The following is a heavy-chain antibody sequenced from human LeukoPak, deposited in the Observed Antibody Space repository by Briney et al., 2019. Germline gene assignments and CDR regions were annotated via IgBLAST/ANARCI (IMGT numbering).Heavy chain of an antibody. CDR1: GYTFTSYG. J-gene: IGHJ6*03. V-gene: IGHV1-18*01. CDR2: ISAYNGNT. CDR3: ARDDYDILTLTYYYMDV. D-gene: IGHD3-9*01. Sequence: ASVKVSCKASGYTFTSYGISWVRQAPGQGLEWMGWISAYNGNTNYAQKLQGRVTMTTDTSTSTAYMELRSLRSDDTAVYYCARDDYDILTLTYYYMDVWGKGTTVTVSS.